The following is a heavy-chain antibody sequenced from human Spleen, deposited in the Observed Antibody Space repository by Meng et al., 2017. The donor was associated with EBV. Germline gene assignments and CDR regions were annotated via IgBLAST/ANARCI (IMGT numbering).Heavy chain of an antibody. D-gene: IGHD6-6*01. J-gene: IGHJ4*02. CDR1: GGSFSGYY. Sequence: QGRLQQLGAGLLKPSETPALTFAVYGGSFSGYYWSWIRQPPGKGLEWIGEINHSGSTNYNPSLKSRLTISVDTSKSQFSLKLSSVTAADTAVYYCARGGRASARAGVGHDFWGQGTLVIVSS. CDR3: ARGGRASARAGVGHDF. V-gene: IGHV4-34*01. CDR2: INHSGST.